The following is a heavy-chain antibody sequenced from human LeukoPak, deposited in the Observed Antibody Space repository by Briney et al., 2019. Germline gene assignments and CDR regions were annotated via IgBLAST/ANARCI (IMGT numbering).Heavy chain of an antibody. J-gene: IGHJ4*02. CDR2: IKQDGSEK. CDR3: ARIRRGWSQNWDY. Sequence: PGGSLRLSCAASGFTCSSYWMSWVRQAPGKGLEWVANIKQDGSEKYCVDSVKGRFTISRDNAKNSLYLQMNSLRAEDTAVYYCARIRRGWSQNWDYWGQGTLVTVSS. D-gene: IGHD6-19*01. CDR1: GFTCSSYW. V-gene: IGHV3-7*01.